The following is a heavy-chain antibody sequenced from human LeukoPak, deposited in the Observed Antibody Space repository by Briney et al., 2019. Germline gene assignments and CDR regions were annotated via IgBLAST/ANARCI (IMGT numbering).Heavy chain of an antibody. CDR2: IYYSGST. CDR1: GGSISSYY. Sequence: KPSETLSLTCTVSGGSISSYYWSWIRQPPGKGLEWIGYIYYSGSTNYNPSLKSRVTISVDTSKNKFSLKLSSVTAADTAGYYCARAQAFNGFDPWGQGTLVTVSS. J-gene: IGHJ5*02. CDR3: ARAQAFNGFDP. V-gene: IGHV4-59*01.